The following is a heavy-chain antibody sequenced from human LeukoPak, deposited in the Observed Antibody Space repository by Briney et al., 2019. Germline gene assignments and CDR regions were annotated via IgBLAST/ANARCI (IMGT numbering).Heavy chain of an antibody. CDR2: IIPIFGTP. J-gene: IGHJ4*02. CDR1: GGTFSNYA. D-gene: IGHD1-14*01. CDR3: ARVQPGYNPTVDY. Sequence: SVKVSCKASGGTFSNYAISWVRQAPGHGLEWMGGIIPIFGTPNYSQKFQGRVTITADESTSTACMELSSLRFEDTAVYYCARVQPGYNPTVDYWGQGTLVTVSS. V-gene: IGHV1-69*13.